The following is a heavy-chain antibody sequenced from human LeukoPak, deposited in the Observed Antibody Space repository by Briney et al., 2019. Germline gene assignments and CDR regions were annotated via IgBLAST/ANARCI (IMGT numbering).Heavy chain of an antibody. CDR2: IYYSGST. J-gene: IGHJ6*02. CDR3: ARDLRQQLVRGYGMDV. D-gene: IGHD6-13*01. V-gene: IGHV4-31*03. Sequence: SQTLSLTCTVSGGSISSGGYYWSWTRQHPGKGLEWIGYIYYSGSTYYNPSLKSRVTISVDTSKNQFSLKLSSVTAADTAVYYCARDLRQQLVRGYGMDVWGQGTTVTVSS. CDR1: GGSISSGGYY.